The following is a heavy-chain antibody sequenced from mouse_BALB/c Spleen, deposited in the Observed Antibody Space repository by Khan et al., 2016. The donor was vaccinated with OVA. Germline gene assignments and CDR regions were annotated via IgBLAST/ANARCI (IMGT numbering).Heavy chain of an antibody. V-gene: IGHV1-69*02. D-gene: IGHD2-14*01. CDR3: TREVRLHYYAMDC. CDR2: IYPSDSYT. Sequence: VQLQQPGAELVRPGASVKLSCKASGYTFTSYWINWVKQRPGQGLEWIGNIYPSDSYTNYNQKFEDKATLTVDKSSSTAYMQLSSPTSEDSAVYYCTREVRLHYYAMDCWGQGTSVTVSS. J-gene: IGHJ4*01. CDR1: GYTFTSYW.